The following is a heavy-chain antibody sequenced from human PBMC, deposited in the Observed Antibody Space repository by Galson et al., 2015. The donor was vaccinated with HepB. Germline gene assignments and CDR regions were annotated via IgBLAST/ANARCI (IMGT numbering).Heavy chain of an antibody. CDR3: ARVGHTMVRGVDRYNWFDP. CDR1: GGTFSSYA. D-gene: IGHD3-10*01. CDR2: IIPILGIA. J-gene: IGHJ5*02. V-gene: IGHV1-69*04. Sequence: SVKVSCKASGGTFSSYAISWVRQAPGQGLEWMGRIIPILGIANYAQKFQGRVTITADKSTSTAYMELSSLRSEDTAVYYCARVGHTMVRGVDRYNWFDPWGQGTLVTVSS.